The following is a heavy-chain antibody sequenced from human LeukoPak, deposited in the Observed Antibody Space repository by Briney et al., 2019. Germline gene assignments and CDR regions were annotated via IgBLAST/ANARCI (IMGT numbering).Heavy chain of an antibody. V-gene: IGHV3-74*01. D-gene: IGHD2-2*01. Sequence: GGSLRLSCAASGFTFSRYWMHWVRQAPGKGLVWVSRINGDGSGPTYADSVKGRFTISRDNGKNTLYLQMNSLRAEDTAVHYCATRADIAVVPAALMDVWGKGTTVTVSS. J-gene: IGHJ6*04. CDR1: GFTFSRYW. CDR3: ATRADIAVVPAALMDV. CDR2: INGDGSGP.